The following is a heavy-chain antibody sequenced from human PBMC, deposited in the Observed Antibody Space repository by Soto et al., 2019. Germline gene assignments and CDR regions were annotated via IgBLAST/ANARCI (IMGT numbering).Heavy chain of an antibody. CDR3: AKDGTGEPWGEYFDY. J-gene: IGHJ4*02. D-gene: IGHD3-10*01. Sequence: QVQLVESGGGVVQPGRSLRLSCAASGFTFSSYGMHWVRQAPGKGLEWVAVISYDGSNKYYADSVKGRFTISRDNSKNTLYLQMNSLRAEDTAVYYCAKDGTGEPWGEYFDYWGQGTLVTVSS. CDR1: GFTFSSYG. V-gene: IGHV3-30*18. CDR2: ISYDGSNK.